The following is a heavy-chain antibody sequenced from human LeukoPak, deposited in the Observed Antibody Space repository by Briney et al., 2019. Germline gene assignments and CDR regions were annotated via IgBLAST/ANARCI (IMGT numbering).Heavy chain of an antibody. CDR1: GGTFSSYA. J-gene: IGHJ4*02. D-gene: IGHD6-13*01. CDR3: ARAAAGTGYYFDY. CDR2: IIPIFGTA. V-gene: IGHV1-69*06. Sequence: SVKVSCKASGGTFSSYAISWVRQAPGQGLEWMGGIIPIFGTANYAQKFQGRVTITADKSTSTAYMELSSLRSEDTAVYYCARAAAGTGYYFDYWGQGTLVTVSP.